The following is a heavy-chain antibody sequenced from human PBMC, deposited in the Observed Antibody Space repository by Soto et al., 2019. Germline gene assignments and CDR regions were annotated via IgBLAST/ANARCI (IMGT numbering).Heavy chain of an antibody. V-gene: IGHV3-30*09. Sequence: GGALRLSCSASGVTCTSFAIHWVRQAPGKGLEWVAVISENGVNKYSAESVRGRFVISRDNSKNTVELEMNSLRPEDTAIYFCARRLTKTVSALGYWGQGTVVTVYS. CDR3: ARRLTKTVSALGY. CDR2: ISENGVNK. CDR1: GVTCTSFA. J-gene: IGHJ4*02. D-gene: IGHD2-8*01.